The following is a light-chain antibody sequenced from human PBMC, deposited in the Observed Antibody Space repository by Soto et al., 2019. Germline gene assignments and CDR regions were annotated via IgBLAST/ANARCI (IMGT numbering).Light chain of an antibody. CDR3: QQYGSSPPYT. J-gene: IGKJ2*01. CDR2: GAS. Sequence: EIVMTQSPGTLSLSPGERATLSCRASQSVSSSYLAWYQQKPGQAPRPLIYGASSRATGIPDRFSGSGSGTDFTLTISRLEPEDFAVYYCQQYGSSPPYTFGQGTKVDIK. CDR1: QSVSSSY. V-gene: IGKV3-20*01.